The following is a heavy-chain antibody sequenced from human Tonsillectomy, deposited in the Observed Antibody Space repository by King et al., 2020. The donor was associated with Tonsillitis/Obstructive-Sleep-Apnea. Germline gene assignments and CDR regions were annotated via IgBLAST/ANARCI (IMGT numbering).Heavy chain of an antibody. CDR3: AKEPSSSAYYYYYMEV. CDR1: GFTFDDYA. CDR2: ISWNSGSI. D-gene: IGHD6-6*01. V-gene: IGHV3-9*01. J-gene: IGHJ6*03. Sequence: VQLVESGGGLVQPGRSLRLSCAASGFTFDDYAMHWVRQAPGKGLEWVSGISWNSGSIHYADSVKGRFTISRDNAKNSLYLQMDSLRAEDTAVYYCAKEPSSSAYYYYYMEVWGKGTTVTVSS.